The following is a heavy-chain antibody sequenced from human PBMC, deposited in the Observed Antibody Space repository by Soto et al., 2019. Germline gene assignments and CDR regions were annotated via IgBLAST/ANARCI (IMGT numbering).Heavy chain of an antibody. Sequence: EVQLLESGGGLVQPGGSLGLSCAASGFTFSSFAMSWVRQAPGKGLEWVSATSGSGGTTYYAYSVKGRFTISRDNSENTLYLHMNSLRPEDAAIYYCSKFFVGTGGGGGWPWSFDSWGQGALVTVSS. J-gene: IGHJ4*02. CDR1: GFTFSSFA. CDR3: SKFFVGTGGGGGWPWSFDS. D-gene: IGHD3-16*01. CDR2: TSGSGGTT. V-gene: IGHV3-23*01.